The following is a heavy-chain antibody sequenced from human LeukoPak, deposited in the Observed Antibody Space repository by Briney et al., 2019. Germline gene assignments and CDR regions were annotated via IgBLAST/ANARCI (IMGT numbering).Heavy chain of an antibody. CDR3: VRDIGTD. CDR2: INSDGTLT. CDR1: GFTFRSSW. Sequence: PGGSLRLSCAASGFTFRSSWMHWVRQVPGRGLMWVSRINSDGTLTTIADFVKGRFTISRDNAKNMLFLRMNTLRAEDTAIYYCVRDIGTDWGQGALVTVSS. V-gene: IGHV3-74*01. D-gene: IGHD1-14*01. J-gene: IGHJ4*02.